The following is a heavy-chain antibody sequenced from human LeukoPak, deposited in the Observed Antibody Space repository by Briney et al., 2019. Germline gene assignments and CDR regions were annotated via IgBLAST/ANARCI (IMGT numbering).Heavy chain of an antibody. V-gene: IGHV3-74*01. CDR2: INGDGSRT. CDR3: ARGFDWDTTMGY. Sequence: GGSLRLSCAASGFTFSSYWMHWLRQAPGKGLVWVSRINGDGSRTTYADSVKGRYTISRDNAKNTLYLQMNSLRAEDTAVYYCARGFDWDTTMGYWGQGTLVTVSS. J-gene: IGHJ4*02. CDR1: GFTFSSYW. D-gene: IGHD3-9*01.